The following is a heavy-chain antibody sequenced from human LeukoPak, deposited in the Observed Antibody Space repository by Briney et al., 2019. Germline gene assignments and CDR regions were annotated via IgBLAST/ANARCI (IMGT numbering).Heavy chain of an antibody. CDR3: AXXXXXXSXXXXY. J-gene: IGHJ4*02. CDR2: IYSGGTT. V-gene: IGHV3-53*01. CDR1: GFTVXGNY. Sequence: GFTVXGNYMSWVRQAPGKXRXWVSLIYSGGTTYYXDSVKGGFTISRDNSKNTXYLKMNSMKAEDTAVYYCAXXXXXXSXXXXYWGQGXLXTVSS.